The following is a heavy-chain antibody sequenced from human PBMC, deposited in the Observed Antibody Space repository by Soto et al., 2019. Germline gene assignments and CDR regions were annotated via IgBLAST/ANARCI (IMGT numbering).Heavy chain of an antibody. D-gene: IGHD3-10*01. CDR2: IYWDDDK. Sequence: QITLKESGPTLVKPTQTLTLTCTFSGFSLRTSGMGVGWIRQPPGKALEWLALIYWDDDKRYSPSLKSRLTNTKETSKNKVVITMTNIDQVDTSTYYCAHRKSYYGSGSYYNADWFDPWGQGTLVTVYS. CDR1: GFSLRTSGMG. V-gene: IGHV2-5*02. CDR3: AHRKSYYGSGSYYNADWFDP. J-gene: IGHJ5*02.